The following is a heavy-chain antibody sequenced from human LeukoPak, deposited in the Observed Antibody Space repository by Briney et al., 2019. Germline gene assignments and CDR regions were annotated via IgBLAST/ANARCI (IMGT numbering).Heavy chain of an antibody. CDR1: GRSISDSI. Sequence: PSETLSLTCGVPGRSISDSIWWRCRQPPGKGLEWIGYIYSSGSTYYNPSLKSRVTILVDTTKHRFSLMLSDVIAADTAVYYCARPHSEDPSFDSWGLGTLVTVSS. CDR2: IYSSGST. CDR3: ARPHSEDPSFDS. V-gene: IGHV4-59*08. J-gene: IGHJ4*02. D-gene: IGHD6-13*01.